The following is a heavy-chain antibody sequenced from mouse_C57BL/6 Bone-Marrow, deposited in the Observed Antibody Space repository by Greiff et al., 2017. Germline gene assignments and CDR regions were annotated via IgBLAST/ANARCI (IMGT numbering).Heavy chain of an antibody. V-gene: IGHV1-26*01. CDR1: GYTFTDYY. J-gene: IGHJ3*01. CDR2: LNPNYGGT. CDR3: ARGGPWFAY. Sequence: VQLQQSGPELVKPGASVKISCKASGYTFTDYYMTWVKQSPGTSLEWIGDLNPNYGGTRYTQPFQGQATLAVDKSSSTAYMELRSLTSEDSAVYYCARGGPWFAYGGQGTRVTVSA.